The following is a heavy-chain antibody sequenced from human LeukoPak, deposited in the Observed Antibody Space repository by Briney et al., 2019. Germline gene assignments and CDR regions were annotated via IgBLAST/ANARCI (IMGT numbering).Heavy chain of an antibody. J-gene: IGHJ4*02. CDR1: GFTFNSYG. CDR2: MKPDGSEK. V-gene: IGHV3-7*01. CDR3: ARSGAGSDY. Sequence: GGTLRLSCEASGFTFNSYGMSWVRQAPGKGLEWVANMKPDGSEKYYVDSVKGRFTISRDNAKNSLYLQMNSLRAEDTAVYYCARSGAGSDYWGQGTLVTVSS. D-gene: IGHD1-14*01.